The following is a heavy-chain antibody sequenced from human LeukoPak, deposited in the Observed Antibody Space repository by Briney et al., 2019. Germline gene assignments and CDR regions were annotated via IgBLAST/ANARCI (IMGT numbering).Heavy chain of an antibody. CDR3: AKEVLWFGEFHNWFDP. Sequence: GRSLRLSCAASGFTFSSYGMHWVRQAPGKGLEWVSAISGSGGSTYYADSVKGRFTISRDNSKNTLYLQMNSLRAEDTAVYYCAKEVLWFGEFHNWFDPWGQGTLVTVSS. D-gene: IGHD3-10*01. CDR2: ISGSGGST. CDR1: GFTFSSYG. J-gene: IGHJ5*02. V-gene: IGHV3-23*01.